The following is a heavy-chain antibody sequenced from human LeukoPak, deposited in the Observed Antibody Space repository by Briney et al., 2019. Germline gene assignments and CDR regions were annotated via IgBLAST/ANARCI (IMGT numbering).Heavy chain of an antibody. Sequence: GGSLRLSCAASGFTFSSYAMTWVRQAPGKGLQWVSAVSGSGAHTYYADSVKGRFTISRDNSKNTLYLQMNSLRAEDTAVYYCAKGGGGSRYFDYWGQGTLVTVSS. CDR3: AKGGGGSRYFDY. V-gene: IGHV3-23*01. CDR1: GFTFSSYA. CDR2: VSGSGAHT. J-gene: IGHJ4*02. D-gene: IGHD1-26*01.